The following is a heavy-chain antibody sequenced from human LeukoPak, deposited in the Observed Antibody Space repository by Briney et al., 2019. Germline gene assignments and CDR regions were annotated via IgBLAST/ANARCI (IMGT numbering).Heavy chain of an antibody. V-gene: IGHV3-21*01. D-gene: IGHD3-10*01. CDR3: ARGSGLGSSNFDY. CDR1: GFTFSTYS. Sequence: PGGSLRLSCAAFGFTFSTYSMNWVRQAPGKGLEWVSSITSSSNYIHYGDSVKGRFTISGDNAKNSLYLQMNSLRAEDTAVYYCARGSGLGSSNFDYWGQGTLVTVSS. CDR2: ITSSSNYI. J-gene: IGHJ4*02.